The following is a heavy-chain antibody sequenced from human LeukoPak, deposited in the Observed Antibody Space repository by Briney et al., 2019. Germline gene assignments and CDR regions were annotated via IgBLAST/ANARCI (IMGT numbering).Heavy chain of an antibody. Sequence: GGSLRLSCAASGFTFDDYTMHWGRQAPGKGLEWVSLISWDGGTRYYADSVKGRFTISRDNSKNSLYLQMNSLRTEDTALYYCAKEGEEMAAFDYWGQGTLVTVSS. D-gene: IGHD5-24*01. V-gene: IGHV3-43*01. J-gene: IGHJ4*02. CDR1: GFTFDDYT. CDR3: AKEGEEMAAFDY. CDR2: ISWDGGTR.